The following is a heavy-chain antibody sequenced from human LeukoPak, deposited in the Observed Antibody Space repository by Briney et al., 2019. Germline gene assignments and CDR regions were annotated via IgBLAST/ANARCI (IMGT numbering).Heavy chain of an antibody. CDR1: GYTFTSYY. Sequence: ASVKVSCKASGYTFTSYYMHWVRQAPGQGLEWMGIINPSGGSTSYAQKFQGRVTMTRDTSTSTVYMELSSLTSEDTAVYYCARGESAYSSSSGLDYWGQGTLVTVSS. CDR2: INPSGGST. CDR3: ARGESAYSSSSGLDY. J-gene: IGHJ4*02. D-gene: IGHD6-6*01. V-gene: IGHV1-46*01.